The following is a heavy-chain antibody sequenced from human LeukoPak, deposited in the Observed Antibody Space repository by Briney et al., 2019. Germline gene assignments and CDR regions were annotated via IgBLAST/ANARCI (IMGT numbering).Heavy chain of an antibody. V-gene: IGHV3-53*01. J-gene: IGHJ6*03. CDR3: AALWFARDYYYYMDV. CDR1: GFTVSSNY. CDR2: IYSGGST. Sequence: GGSLRLSCAASGFTVSSNYMSWVRQAPGKGLEWVSVIYSGGSTYYADSVKGRFTISRDNSKNTLYLQMNSLRAEDTAVYYCAALWFARDYYYYMDVWGKGTTVTVSS. D-gene: IGHD3-10*01.